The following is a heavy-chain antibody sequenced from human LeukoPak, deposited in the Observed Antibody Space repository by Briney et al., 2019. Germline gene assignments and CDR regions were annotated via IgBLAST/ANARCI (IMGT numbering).Heavy chain of an antibody. CDR1: GGSISSGGYY. Sequence: PSETLSLTCTVSGGSISSGGYYWSWIRQHPGKGLEWIGYIYYSGSTNYDPSLKSRVTISVDTSKNQFSLKLSSVTAADTAVYYCAGFTRVTIFGVVTHGNAFDIWGQGTMVTVSS. D-gene: IGHD3-3*01. CDR2: IYYSGST. CDR3: AGFTRVTIFGVVTHGNAFDI. V-gene: IGHV4-31*03. J-gene: IGHJ3*02.